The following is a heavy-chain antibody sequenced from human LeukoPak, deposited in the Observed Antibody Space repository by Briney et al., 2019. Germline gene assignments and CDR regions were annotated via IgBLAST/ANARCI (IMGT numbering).Heavy chain of an antibody. CDR2: IDRGGVT. J-gene: IGHJ4*02. CDR1: GFSVSSCF. CDR3: ARGRAPTTIFDY. Sequence: PGGSLRLSCAASGFSVSSCFMAWVRQAPGKGLQWVSHIDRGGVTEDADSVKGRFAVSRDTSRNILYLQMSSLRADDTAMYYCARGRAPTTIFDYWGQGTLVTVSS. D-gene: IGHD5-12*01. V-gene: IGHV3-53*01.